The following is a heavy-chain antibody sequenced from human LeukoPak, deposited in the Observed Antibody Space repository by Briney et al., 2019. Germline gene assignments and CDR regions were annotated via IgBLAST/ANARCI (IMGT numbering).Heavy chain of an antibody. D-gene: IGHD6-19*01. CDR3: ATNVRDEYSSGWYPIGY. Sequence: GGSLRLSCAASGFTFSSHSMKWVRQAPGKGLEWVSGISSGSRYRYYADTVKGRFTISKDNAKNSLYLQISGLRDEDTAVYYCATNVRDEYSSGWYPIGYWGQGTLVTVSS. V-gene: IGHV3-21*01. J-gene: IGHJ4*02. CDR1: GFTFSSHS. CDR2: ISSGSRYR.